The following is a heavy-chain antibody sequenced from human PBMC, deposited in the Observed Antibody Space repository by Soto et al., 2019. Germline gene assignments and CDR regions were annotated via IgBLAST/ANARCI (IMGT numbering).Heavy chain of an antibody. J-gene: IGHJ6*02. Sequence: SETLSRTCTVSGRSISRYYWSWIRQRPGKGLEWIGYIYYSGSTNYNPSLKSRVTISVDTSKNQFSLKLSSVTAADTAVYYCARELRVWQPAGYYYYGMDVWGQGTTVP. CDR1: GRSISRYY. CDR3: ARELRVWQPAGYYYYGMDV. V-gene: IGHV4-59*01. CDR2: IYYSGST. D-gene: IGHD2-2*01.